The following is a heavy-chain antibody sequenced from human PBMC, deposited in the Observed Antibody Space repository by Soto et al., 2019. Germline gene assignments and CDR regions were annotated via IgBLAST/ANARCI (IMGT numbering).Heavy chain of an antibody. CDR3: AKDRKNSKPYYYYGMDV. J-gene: IGHJ6*02. D-gene: IGHD5-18*01. CDR1: GFTFSSYG. V-gene: IGHV3-30*18. Sequence: QVQLVESGGGVVQPGRSLRLSCAASGFTFSSYGMHWVRQAPGKGLEWVAVISYDGSNNYYADSVKGRFTISRDNSKNTLYLQMNSLRAEDTAVYYCAKDRKNSKPYYYYGMDVWGQGTTVTVSS. CDR2: ISYDGSNN.